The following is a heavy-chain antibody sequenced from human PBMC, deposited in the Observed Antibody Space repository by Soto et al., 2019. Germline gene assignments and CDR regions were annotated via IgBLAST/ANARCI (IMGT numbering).Heavy chain of an antibody. CDR3: ARGASNWQYFDD. J-gene: IGHJ4*02. Sequence: SETLSLTCTVSEGSIRGYYWSWIRQPPGKGLEWIGYFHYTGISNYNSSLKSRVTMSLDTSKNQFSLKLSSVSAADTAIYYCARGASNWQYFDDWGQGALVSVYS. CDR2: FHYTGIS. D-gene: IGHD4-4*01. CDR1: EGSIRGYY. V-gene: IGHV4-59*01.